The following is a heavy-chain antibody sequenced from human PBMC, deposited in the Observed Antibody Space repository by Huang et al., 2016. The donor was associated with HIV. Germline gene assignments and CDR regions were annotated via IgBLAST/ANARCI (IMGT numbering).Heavy chain of an antibody. J-gene: IGHJ3*01. CDR3: ARDSAYYPGGGDAFDL. D-gene: IGHD5-12*01. V-gene: IGHV1-18*01. CDR1: GYTFTKNG. CDR2: ISGNNGHT. Sequence: QVQLVQSGAEVKKPGASVKVSCMASGYTFTKNGFSWVRQAPGQGLDWMAWISGNNGHTRFARKFQDRVTVTTDTSTRTAYMDLRGLRPDDTAIYFCARDSAYYPGGGDAFDLWGQGTMVTVSS.